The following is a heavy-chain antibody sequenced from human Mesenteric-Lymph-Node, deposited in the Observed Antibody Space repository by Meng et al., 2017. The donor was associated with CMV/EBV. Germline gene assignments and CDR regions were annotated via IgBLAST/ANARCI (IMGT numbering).Heavy chain of an antibody. CDR2: ISAYNGNT. V-gene: IGHV1-18*01. Sequence: ASVKVSCKASGYTFTSYGISWVRQAPGQGLEWMGWISAYNGNTNYAQKLQGRVTMTTDTSTSTAYMELSSLTSEDSAVYYCALGRGGNDGMDVWGQGTTVTVSS. CDR3: ALGRGGNDGMDV. J-gene: IGHJ6*02. D-gene: IGHD3-16*01. CDR1: GYTFTSYG.